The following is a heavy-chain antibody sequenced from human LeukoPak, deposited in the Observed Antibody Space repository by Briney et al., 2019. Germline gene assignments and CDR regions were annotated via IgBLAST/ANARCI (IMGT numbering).Heavy chain of an antibody. CDR3: ARKQLWSNYFDY. V-gene: IGHV4-34*01. D-gene: IGHD5-18*01. CDR2: INHSGST. Sequence: PSETLSLTCAVYGGSFSGYYWSWIRQPPGKGLEWIGEINHSGSTNYNPSLKSRVTISVDTSKDQFSLKLSSVTAADTAVYYCARKQLWSNYFDYWGQETLVTVSS. CDR1: GGSFSGYY. J-gene: IGHJ4*02.